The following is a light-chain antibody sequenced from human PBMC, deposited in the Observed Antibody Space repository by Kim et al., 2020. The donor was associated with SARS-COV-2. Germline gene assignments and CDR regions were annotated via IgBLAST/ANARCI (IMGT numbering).Light chain of an antibody. CDR3: AAWDDSLSGPWV. V-gene: IGLV1-47*01. J-gene: IGLJ3*02. CDR1: SSNIGSNY. Sequence: QSVLTQPPSASGTPGQRVTISCSGSSSNIGSNYVYWYQQLPGTAPKLLIYRNNQRPSGVPDRFSGSKSGTSASLAISGLRSEDEADYYCAAWDDSLSGPWVFGGGTQLTV. CDR2: RNN.